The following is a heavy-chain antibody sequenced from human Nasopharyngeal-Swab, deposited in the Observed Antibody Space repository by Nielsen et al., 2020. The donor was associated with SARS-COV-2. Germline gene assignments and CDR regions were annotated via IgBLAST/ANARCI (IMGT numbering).Heavy chain of an antibody. Sequence: GESLKISCAASGFTFSSYEMNWVRQAPGKGLEWVAYISSSGSTIYYADSVKGRFTISRDNAKNCLYLQMNSLRAEDTAVYYCARDLVDIVVVVAALKDYYYYGMDVWGQGTTVTVSS. V-gene: IGHV3-48*03. D-gene: IGHD2-15*01. CDR1: GFTFSSYE. CDR2: ISSSGSTI. CDR3: ARDLVDIVVVVAALKDYYYYGMDV. J-gene: IGHJ6*02.